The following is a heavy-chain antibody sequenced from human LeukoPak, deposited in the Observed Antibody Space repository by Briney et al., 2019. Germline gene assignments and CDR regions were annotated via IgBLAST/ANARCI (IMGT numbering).Heavy chain of an antibody. CDR1: GYTFTSYD. J-gene: IGHJ4*02. D-gene: IGHD4-23*01. V-gene: IGHV1-8*01. CDR3: ARGRRDYGGKPLSY. Sequence: ASVKVSCKASGYTFTSYDINWVRQATGQGLEWMGWMNPNSGNTGYAQKFQGRVTMTRNTSVSTAYMELCSLRSEDTAVYYCARGRRDYGGKPLSYWGQGTLVTVSS. CDR2: MNPNSGNT.